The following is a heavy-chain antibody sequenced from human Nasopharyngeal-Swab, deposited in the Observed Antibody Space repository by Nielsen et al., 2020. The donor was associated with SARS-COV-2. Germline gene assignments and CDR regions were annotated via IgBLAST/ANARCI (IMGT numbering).Heavy chain of an antibody. Sequence: GWSLRLSCASSGFTLSTYAMSWVRQPPGKGLEWVSIISGSGDTTYYADSVKDRFTISRDNSKNTLYLQTNSLSVEDTAVYYCAKAPYLRGLDVWGQGTTVTVSS. D-gene: IGHD2-21*01. CDR3: AKAPYLRGLDV. CDR2: ISGSGDTT. J-gene: IGHJ6*02. V-gene: IGHV3-23*01. CDR1: GFTLSTYA.